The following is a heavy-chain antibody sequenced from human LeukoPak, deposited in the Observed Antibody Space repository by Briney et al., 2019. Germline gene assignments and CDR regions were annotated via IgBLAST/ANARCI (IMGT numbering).Heavy chain of an antibody. V-gene: IGHV5-51*01. CDR2: IYPGDSDT. Sequence: GESLKISCKGSGYSFTSYWIGWVRQMPGKGLEWIGIIYPGDSDTRYSPSFQGQVTISADKSISTAYLQWSSLKASDTAMYYCATSGRRDGYNYGDAFDIWGQGTMVTVSS. CDR3: ATSGRRDGYNYGDAFDI. CDR1: GYSFTSYW. J-gene: IGHJ3*02. D-gene: IGHD5-24*01.